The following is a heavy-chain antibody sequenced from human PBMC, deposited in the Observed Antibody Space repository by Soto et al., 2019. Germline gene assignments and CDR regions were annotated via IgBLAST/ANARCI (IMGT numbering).Heavy chain of an antibody. CDR2: IYPGDSDT. D-gene: IGHD5-12*01. J-gene: IGHJ6*02. CDR3: ASRGGGHDSPWGYYYYGMDV. V-gene: IGHV5-51*01. Sequence: GECLKISFKGSGYSFTSYWIGWVRQMPGKALEWMGIIYPGDSDTRYSPSFQGQVTISADKSISTAYLQWSSLKGADAAMYYCASRGGGHDSPWGYYYYGMDVWGQGTTVTVSS. CDR1: GYSFTSYW.